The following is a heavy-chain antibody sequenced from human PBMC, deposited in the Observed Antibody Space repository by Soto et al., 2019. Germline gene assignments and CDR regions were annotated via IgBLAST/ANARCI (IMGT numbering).Heavy chain of an antibody. J-gene: IGHJ4*02. CDR2: INPSGGST. V-gene: IGHV1-46*01. CDR1: GYTFTSYY. Sequence: ASVKVSCKASGYTFTSYYMHWVRQAPGQGLEWMGIINPSGGSTSYAQKFQGRVTMTRDTSTSTVYMELSSLRSEDTAVYYCARVVEDYDSSGIPFDYWGQGTLVTVS. D-gene: IGHD3-22*01. CDR3: ARVVEDYDSSGIPFDY.